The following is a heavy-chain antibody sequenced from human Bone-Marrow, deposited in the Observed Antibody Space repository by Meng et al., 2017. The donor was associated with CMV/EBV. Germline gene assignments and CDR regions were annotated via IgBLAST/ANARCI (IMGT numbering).Heavy chain of an antibody. J-gene: IGHJ6*02. V-gene: IGHV3-53*01. D-gene: IGHD2-15*01. Sequence: GESLNISCAASGFTVSSNYMSWVRQAPGKGLEWVSVINSGGSTYYADSVKDRFTIARDNSKTTLYLQMISLSAEDTAVYYCARESGGPHGMDVWGQGTTVTVSS. CDR1: GFTVSSNY. CDR3: ARESGGPHGMDV. CDR2: INSGGST.